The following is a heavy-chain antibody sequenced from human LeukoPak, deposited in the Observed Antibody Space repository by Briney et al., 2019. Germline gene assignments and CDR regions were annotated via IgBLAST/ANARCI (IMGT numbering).Heavy chain of an antibody. CDR3: ATSRYYYDSSGYYSRY. CDR1: GFTFSDNF. V-gene: IGHV3-11*01. Sequence: GGPLRFSGAASGFTFSDNFMTWIGRTPGKGLSGFSYISNSGTTIYYADSVKGRFTISRDNAKNSLYLQLNSLRAEDTAVYYCATSRYYYDSSGYYSRYWGQGTLVTVSS. D-gene: IGHD3-22*01. CDR2: ISNSGTTI. J-gene: IGHJ4*02.